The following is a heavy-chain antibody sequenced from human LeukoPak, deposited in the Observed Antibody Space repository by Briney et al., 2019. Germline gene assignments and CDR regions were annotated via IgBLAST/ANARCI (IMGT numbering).Heavy chain of an antibody. Sequence: GGSLRLSCAASGFTFSSYGMHWVRQAPGKGLEWVAIIWYDGSNKYYADSVKGRFTISRDNSKNTLYLQMNSLRAEDTAVYYCARPNTIFGVVQPFDYWGQGTLVTVSS. CDR1: GFTFSSYG. CDR2: IWYDGSNK. J-gene: IGHJ4*02. CDR3: ARPNTIFGVVQPFDY. D-gene: IGHD3-3*01. V-gene: IGHV3-33*01.